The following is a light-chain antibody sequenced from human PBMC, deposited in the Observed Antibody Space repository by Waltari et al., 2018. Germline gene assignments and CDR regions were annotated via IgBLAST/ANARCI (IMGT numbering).Light chain of an antibody. CDR1: QSVNSN. Sequence: EIVMTQSPATLSVSPGERATLSCRASQSVNSNLAGYQQKPGQAPRLLIYGASGRATGIPARFSGSGSGTEFTLTISSLQSEDFAVYYCQQYNNWPPLTFGGGTKVEIK. CDR3: QQYNNWPPLT. J-gene: IGKJ4*01. V-gene: IGKV3-15*01. CDR2: GAS.